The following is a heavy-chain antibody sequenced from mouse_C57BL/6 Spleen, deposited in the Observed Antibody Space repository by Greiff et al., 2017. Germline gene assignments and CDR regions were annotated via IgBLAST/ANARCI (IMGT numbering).Heavy chain of an antibody. V-gene: IGHV5-17*01. CDR2: ISSGSSTI. D-gene: IGHD2-5*01. CDR3: ARDYYSNYGFAY. J-gene: IGHJ3*01. CDR1: GFTFSDYG. Sequence: EVKLMESGGGLVKPGGSLKLSCAASGFTFSDYGMHWVRQAPEKGLEWVAYISSGSSTIYYADTVKGRFTISRDNAKNTLFLQMTSLRSEDTAMYYCARDYYSNYGFAYWGQGTLVTGSA.